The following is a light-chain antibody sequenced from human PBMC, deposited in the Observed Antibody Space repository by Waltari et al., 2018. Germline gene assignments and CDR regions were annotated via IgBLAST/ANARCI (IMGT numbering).Light chain of an antibody. CDR1: QSVSST. V-gene: IGKV3-20*01. CDR2: GAS. CDR3: QHYVSLPAT. J-gene: IGKJ1*01. Sequence: SCRASQSVSSTLAWYQQKPGQAPRLLIYGASRRATGIPDRFSGSGSGTDFSLTISRLEPDDSAVYFCQHYVSLPATFGQGTKVEIK.